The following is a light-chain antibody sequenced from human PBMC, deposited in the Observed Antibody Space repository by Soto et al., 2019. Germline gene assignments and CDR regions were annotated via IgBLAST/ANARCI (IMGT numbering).Light chain of an antibody. V-gene: IGKV3-20*01. J-gene: IGKJ2*01. CDR2: GAS. CDR3: HQHGSSPTYT. CDR1: QSVSSSY. Sequence: EIVLTQSPGTLSVSPGERATLSCRASQSVSSSYLSWYQQNPGPAPRLLIYGASSRATGIPDRFSGSGSVTDFTLRISRLELEDFAVYYCHQHGSSPTYTFGQGTKLEIK.